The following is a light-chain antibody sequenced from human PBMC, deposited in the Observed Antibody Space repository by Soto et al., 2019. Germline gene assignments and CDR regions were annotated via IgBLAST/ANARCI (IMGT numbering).Light chain of an antibody. CDR2: AAS. CDR1: QGISSY. CDR3: QQCYSYPPT. Sequence: AIRMTQSPSSLSASTGDRVTITCRASQGISSYLAWYQQKPGKAPKLLVYAASTLQSGVPSRFSGSGSGTDFTLTISSLQSEDVATYYCQQCYSYPPTFGGGTKVEIK. J-gene: IGKJ4*01. V-gene: IGKV1-8*01.